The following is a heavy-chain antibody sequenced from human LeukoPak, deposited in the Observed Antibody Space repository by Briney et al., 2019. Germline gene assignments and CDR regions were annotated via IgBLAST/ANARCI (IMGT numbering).Heavy chain of an antibody. V-gene: IGHV3-30*18. J-gene: IGHJ4*02. CDR2: ISYDGSNK. CDR1: GFIFSNSG. D-gene: IGHD3-22*01. Sequence: GRSLRLSCAASGFIFSNSGMHWVRQAPGKGLEWVAVISYDGSNKYYADSVKGRFSISRDNSKNTLYLEMNSLRPEDTAVYYCAKDSRRYFGSEFDFWGQGTLVTVSS. CDR3: AKDSRRYFGSEFDF.